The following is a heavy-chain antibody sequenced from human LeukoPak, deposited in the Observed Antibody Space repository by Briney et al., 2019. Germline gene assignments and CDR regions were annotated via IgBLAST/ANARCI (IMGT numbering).Heavy chain of an antibody. V-gene: IGHV3-23*01. CDR2: ISGSGGST. CDR1: GFTFSSYA. CDR3: AKGRDCTNGVCLFDY. D-gene: IGHD2-8*01. Sequence: GGSLRLSCAASGFTFSSYAMSWVRQAPGKGLEWVSAISGSGGSTYYADSVKGQFTISRDNSKNTLYLQMNSLRAEDTAVYYCAKGRDCTNGVCLFDYWGQGTLVTVCS. J-gene: IGHJ4*02.